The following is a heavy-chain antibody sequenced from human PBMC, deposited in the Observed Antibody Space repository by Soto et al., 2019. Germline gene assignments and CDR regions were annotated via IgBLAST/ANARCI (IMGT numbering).Heavy chain of an antibody. CDR3: AKDGPNNFGSLEYGMDV. CDR1: GFTFSSYG. Sequence: GSLRLSCAASGFTFSSYGMHWVRQAPGKGLEWVAVISFDGNNKYYADSVKGRFTISRDNSKNTLYLQMKSLRAEDTAVYYCAKDGPNNFGSLEYGMDVWGQGTMVTVSS. V-gene: IGHV3-30*18. J-gene: IGHJ6*02. D-gene: IGHD3-16*01. CDR2: ISFDGNNK.